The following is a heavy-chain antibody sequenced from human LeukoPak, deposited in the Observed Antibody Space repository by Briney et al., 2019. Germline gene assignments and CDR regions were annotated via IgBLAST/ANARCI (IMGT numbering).Heavy chain of an antibody. CDR1: GGSISSGSYY. J-gene: IGHJ3*02. CDR3: ASRVEMATIRGDAFDI. CDR2: IYTSGST. V-gene: IGHV4-61*02. D-gene: IGHD5-24*01. Sequence: PSETLSLTCTVSGGSISSGSYYWSWIRQPAGKGLEWIGRIYTSGSTNYNPSLKSRVTISVDTSKNQFSLKLSSVTAADTAVYYCASRVEMATIRGDAFDIWGQGTMVTVSS.